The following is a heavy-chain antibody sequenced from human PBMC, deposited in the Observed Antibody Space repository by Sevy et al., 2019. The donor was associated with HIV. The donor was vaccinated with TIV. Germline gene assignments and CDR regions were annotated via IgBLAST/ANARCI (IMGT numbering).Heavy chain of an antibody. J-gene: IGHJ3*01. CDR1: GFTFSNYG. Sequence: GGCLRLSCAASGFTFSNYGMHWVRQAPGKGLEWVAVVSYDGSTKYYADFVKGRFTISRDNSKNTVYLQMNTLRTEDTAVFYCAKGSKATDSAFDLWGQGTMVTVSS. D-gene: IGHD1-26*01. CDR2: VSYDGSTK. CDR3: AKGSKATDSAFDL. V-gene: IGHV3-30*18.